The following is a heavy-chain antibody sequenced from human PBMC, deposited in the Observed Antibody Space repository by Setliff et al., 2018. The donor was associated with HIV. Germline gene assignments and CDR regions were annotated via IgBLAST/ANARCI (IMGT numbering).Heavy chain of an antibody. CDR1: GYTFSTNA. J-gene: IGHJ4*02. V-gene: IGHV1-3*01. D-gene: IGHD6-6*01. Sequence: VSVKVSCKAFGYTFSTNAIHWVRQAPGQRLEWMGYINAGDDNTRYSQKFQGRVTMTEDTSTDTAYMELSSLRSEDTAVYYCARDGSSLDVWGQGTLVTVSS. CDR3: ARDGSSLDV. CDR2: INAGDDNT.